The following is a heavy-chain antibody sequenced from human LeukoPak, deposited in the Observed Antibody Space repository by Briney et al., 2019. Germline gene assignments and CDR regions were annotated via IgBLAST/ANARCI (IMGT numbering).Heavy chain of an antibody. D-gene: IGHD3-22*01. V-gene: IGHV3-23*01. Sequence: GGSLRLSCAASGFTFSSYAMSWVRQAPGKGLEWVSAISGSGGSTYYADSVKGRFTISRDNSKNTLYLQMNSLRAEDTAVYYCAGNYYDSSDYYKSGGEIDYWGQGTLVTVSS. J-gene: IGHJ4*02. CDR3: AGNYYDSSDYYKSGGEIDY. CDR1: GFTFSSYA. CDR2: ISGSGGST.